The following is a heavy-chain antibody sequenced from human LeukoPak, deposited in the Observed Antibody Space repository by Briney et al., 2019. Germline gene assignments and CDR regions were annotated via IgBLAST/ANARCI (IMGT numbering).Heavy chain of an antibody. Sequence: GGSLRLSCAASGFTFSDYYMSWIRQAPGKGLEWVSYISRGSSSTNYADSVKGRFTISRDNAKNSLYLQMNSLRAEDTAVYYCARGGIVATIWGQGTLVTVSS. CDR3: ARGGIVATI. J-gene: IGHJ4*02. CDR1: GFTFSDYY. V-gene: IGHV3-11*06. D-gene: IGHD5-12*01. CDR2: ISRGSSST.